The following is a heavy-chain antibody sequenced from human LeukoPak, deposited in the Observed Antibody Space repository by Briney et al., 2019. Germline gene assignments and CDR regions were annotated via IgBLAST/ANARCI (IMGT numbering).Heavy chain of an antibody. CDR3: ATATPGQNYYYGMDV. CDR1: GFTFGSYV. V-gene: IGHV3-53*01. J-gene: IGHJ6*02. Sequence: GGSLRLSCAASGFTFGSYVMSWVRQAPGKGLEWVSIIYSGGSTYYADSVKGRFTISRDNSKNTLFLQINSLRAEDTAVYYCATATPGQNYYYGMDVWGQGTTVTVSS. CDR2: IYSGGST.